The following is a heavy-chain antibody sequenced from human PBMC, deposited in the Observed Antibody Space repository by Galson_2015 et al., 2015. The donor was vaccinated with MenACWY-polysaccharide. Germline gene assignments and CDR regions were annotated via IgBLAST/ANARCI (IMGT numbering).Heavy chain of an antibody. Sequence: SLRLSCAASGFTFSSYWMSWVRQAPGKGLEWVASIKQDGSEKYYVDSVKGRSTISRDNAKNSLYLQMNSLRAEDTAVYYCASQPPGIRCSSTSCQSLAGSFEIPGPRTTVTAPS. CDR3: ASQPPGIRCSSTSCQSLAGSFEI. D-gene: IGHD2-2*01. V-gene: IGHV3-7*01. J-gene: IGHJ3*02. CDR2: IKQDGSEK. CDR1: GFTFSSYW.